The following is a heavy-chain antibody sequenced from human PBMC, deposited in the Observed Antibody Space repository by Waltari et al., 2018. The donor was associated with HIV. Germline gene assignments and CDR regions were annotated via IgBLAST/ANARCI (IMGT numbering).Heavy chain of an antibody. J-gene: IGHJ4*02. Sequence: QVHLQESGPGLVKPSKTLSLTCTVSNGSVNNDFYYWTWIRQAPNRGLEWIGYAYYSGSTNYNPSLKSRVTISVDTSRDQFSLRLTSVTVADTAVYYCGRVGGGAVAGGFVDYWGQGILVTVSS. V-gene: IGHV4-61*01. D-gene: IGHD6-19*01. CDR3: GRVGGGAVAGGFVDY. CDR1: NGSVNNDFYY. CDR2: AYYSGST.